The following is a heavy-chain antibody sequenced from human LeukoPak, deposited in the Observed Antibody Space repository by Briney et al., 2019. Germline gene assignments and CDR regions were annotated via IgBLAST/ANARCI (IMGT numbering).Heavy chain of an antibody. J-gene: IGHJ5*02. V-gene: IGHV4-59*01. CDR1: GGSISSYY. D-gene: IGHD3-10*01. Sequence: ASETLSLTCTVSGGSISSYYWSWIRQPLGKGLEWIGYINYSGSTNYNPSLKSRVTISVDTSKNQFSLKLSSVTAADTAVYYCARAGNNWFDPWGQGTLVTVSS. CDR3: ARAGNNWFDP. CDR2: INYSGST.